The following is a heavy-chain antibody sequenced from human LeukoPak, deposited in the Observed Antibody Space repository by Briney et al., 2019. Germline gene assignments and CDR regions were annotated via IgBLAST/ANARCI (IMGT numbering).Heavy chain of an antibody. D-gene: IGHD2-8*01. CDR1: GYSFTEHY. V-gene: IGHV1-2*02. Sequence: ASVQVSCKASGYSFTEHYIYWVRQAPGQGLEWVGRINCNSGYANSAQKFQGRVTMTRDTSVSTAYMDLSSLTSDDTAVYFCAKSAGHCSNGICFTDYYMDVWGRGTTVTVSS. CDR3: AKSAGHCSNGICFTDYYMDV. J-gene: IGHJ6*03. CDR2: INCNSGYA.